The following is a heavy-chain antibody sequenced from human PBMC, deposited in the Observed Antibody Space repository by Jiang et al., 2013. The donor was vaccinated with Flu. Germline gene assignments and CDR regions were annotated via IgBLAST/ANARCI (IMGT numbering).Heavy chain of an antibody. V-gene: IGHV4-34*01. CDR3: ARGSHSSGYYYYYGMDV. Sequence: LLKPSETLSLTCAVYGGSFSGYYWSWIRQPPGKGLEWIGEINHSGSTNYNPSLKSRVTISVDTSKNQFSLKLSSVTAADTAVYYCARGSHSSGYYYYYGMDVWGQGTTVTVSS. CDR2: INHSGST. D-gene: IGHD3-22*01. CDR1: GGSFSGYY. J-gene: IGHJ6*02.